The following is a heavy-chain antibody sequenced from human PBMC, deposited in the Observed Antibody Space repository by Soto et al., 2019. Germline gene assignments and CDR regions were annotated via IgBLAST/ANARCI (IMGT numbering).Heavy chain of an antibody. D-gene: IGHD3-9*01. CDR2: IIPILGIA. V-gene: IGHV1-69*02. CDR1: GGTFSSYT. CDR3: ESDHGRDWGMHV. Sequence: QVQLVESGAEVRKPGSSVKLSCTASGGTFSSYTISWVRQAPGQGLEWMGRIIPILGIANYAQKFQGRVTITENKSTSTAYMELSSLRSEDTAVYYCESDHGRDWGMHVWGQGTTVTVS. J-gene: IGHJ6*02.